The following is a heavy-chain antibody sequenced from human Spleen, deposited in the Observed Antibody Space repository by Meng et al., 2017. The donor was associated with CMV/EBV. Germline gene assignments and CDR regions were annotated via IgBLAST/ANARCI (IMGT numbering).Heavy chain of an antibody. V-gene: IGHV3-48*04. CDR2: ISISSTI. CDR1: GFTFSSYS. J-gene: IGHJ4*02. D-gene: IGHD1-1*01. Sequence: GESLKISCAASGFTFSSYSMNWVRQAPGKGLEWVSYISISSTIYYADSVKGRFTVSRDNAKNSLYLQMNSLRAEDTAVYYCARSRDDPPYYFDYWGQGTLVTVSS. CDR3: ARSRDDPPYYFDY.